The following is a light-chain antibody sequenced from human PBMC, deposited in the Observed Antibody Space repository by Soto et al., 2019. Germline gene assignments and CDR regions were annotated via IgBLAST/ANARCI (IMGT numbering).Light chain of an antibody. V-gene: IGKV1-9*01. CDR1: PAIASF. Sequence: IQLTQSPSALSASVGDRVTITCRASPAIASFLAWYPQKPGTAPNLLIYGASTLQSGVPSRFRGSRSGTDYTLTIASLQPEDFATYYCQQLNGSPWTFGQGTKVDIK. CDR2: GAS. CDR3: QQLNGSPWT. J-gene: IGKJ1*01.